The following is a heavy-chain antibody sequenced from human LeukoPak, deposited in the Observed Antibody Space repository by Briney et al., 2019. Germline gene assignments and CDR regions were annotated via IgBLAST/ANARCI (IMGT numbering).Heavy chain of an antibody. CDR1: GGSISSYD. D-gene: IGHD5-12*01. Sequence: SETLSLTCTVSGGSISSYDWSWIRQPPGKGLEWIGYIYYSGSTNYNPSLKSRVTISVDTSKNQFSLKLSSVTAADTAVYYCARAGYSGYDFYFDYWGQGTLVTVSS. CDR3: ARAGYSGYDFYFDY. J-gene: IGHJ4*02. CDR2: IYYSGST. V-gene: IGHV4-59*01.